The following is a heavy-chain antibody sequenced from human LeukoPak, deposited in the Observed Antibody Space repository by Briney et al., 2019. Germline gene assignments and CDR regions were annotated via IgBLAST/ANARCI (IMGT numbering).Heavy chain of an antibody. CDR3: AREASRGSGSYYNVCFDP. CDR2: IIPIFGTA. CDR1: GGTLSSYA. Sequence: SVKVSCKASGGTLSSYAISWVRQAPGQGLEWMGGIIPIFGTANYAQKFQGRVTMTRDTSTSTVYMELSSLRSEDTAVYYCAREASRGSGSYYNVCFDPWGQGTLVTVSS. V-gene: IGHV1-69*05. J-gene: IGHJ5*02. D-gene: IGHD3-10*01.